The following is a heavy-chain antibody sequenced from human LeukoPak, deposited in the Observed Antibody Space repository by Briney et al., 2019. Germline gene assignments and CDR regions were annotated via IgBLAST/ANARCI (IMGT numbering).Heavy chain of an antibody. D-gene: IGHD5-12*01. J-gene: IGHJ4*02. CDR3: ARGVQGGYAQYYFDY. CDR2: IWYDGSNK. Sequence: GRSLRLSCAASGFTFSSYGMHWVRQAPGVGLEWVAVIWYDGSNKYYADSVKGRFTISRDNSKNTLYLQMNSLRAEDTAVYYCARGVQGGYAQYYFDYWGQGTLVTVSS. V-gene: IGHV3-33*01. CDR1: GFTFSSYG.